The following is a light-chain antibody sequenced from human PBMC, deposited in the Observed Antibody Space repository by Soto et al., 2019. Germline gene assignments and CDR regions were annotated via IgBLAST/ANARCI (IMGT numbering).Light chain of an antibody. CDR1: QSVSSN. V-gene: IGKV3-15*01. CDR3: QYYNNSPHT. Sequence: EIVMTQSPATLSVSPGERATLSCRASQSVSSNLAWYQQKPGQAPRLLIYGASTRATGIPARFSGSGSGTEFTPPISSLQSEDFGDYYWQYYNNSPHTFGQGPKLEIK. J-gene: IGKJ2*01. CDR2: GAS.